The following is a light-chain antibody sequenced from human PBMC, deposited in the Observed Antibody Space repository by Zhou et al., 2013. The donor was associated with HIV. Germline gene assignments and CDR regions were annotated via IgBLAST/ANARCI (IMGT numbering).Light chain of an antibody. CDR1: QSVLYSSNNKNY. Sequence: DIVMTQSPDSLAVSLGERATINCKSSQSVLYSSNNKNYLAWYQQKPGQPPRLLIYWASTRESGVPDRFSGSGSGTDFTLTISSLQAEDVAVYYCQQYYSTPCTFGQGTKVKSN. J-gene: IGKJ1*01. CDR3: QQYYSTPCT. V-gene: IGKV4-1*01. CDR2: WAS.